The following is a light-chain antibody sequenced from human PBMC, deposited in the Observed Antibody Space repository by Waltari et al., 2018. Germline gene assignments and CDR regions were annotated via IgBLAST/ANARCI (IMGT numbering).Light chain of an antibody. CDR1: KLGDKY. J-gene: IGLJ2*01. CDR2: QDS. V-gene: IGLV3-1*01. CDR3: QAWVSGVV. Sequence: SYELTQPPSVSVSPGQTASITCSGDKLGDKYVCWYQQKPGHSPEVVIYQDSLRPSWIPERFSGSNSGNTATLTISGTQPVDDADYYCQAWVSGVVFGGGTKLTVL.